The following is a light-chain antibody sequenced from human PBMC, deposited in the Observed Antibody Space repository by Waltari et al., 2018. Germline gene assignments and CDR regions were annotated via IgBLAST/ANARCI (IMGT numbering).Light chain of an antibody. J-gene: IGLJ2*01. CDR3: CSFASRIGV. V-gene: IGLV2-23*02. CDR1: SSDVGSYNF. Sequence: QSALTQPASVSGSPGQSITISCTGTSSDVGSYNFVSWYQQHPGKAPKLIISEVTKPHSGVSNRFSGSKSGNTASLTISRLQADDEADYYCCSFASRIGVFGGGTKVTVL. CDR2: EVT.